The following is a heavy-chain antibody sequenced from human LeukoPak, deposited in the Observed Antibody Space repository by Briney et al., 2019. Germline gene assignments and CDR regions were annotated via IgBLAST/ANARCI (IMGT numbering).Heavy chain of an antibody. CDR2: IYPGDSDT. CDR3: AIRYSGSYHDY. V-gene: IGHV5-51*01. J-gene: IGHJ4*02. D-gene: IGHD1-26*01. CDR1: GYNFPTSW. Sequence: GESLKISCNGSGYNFPTSWIGWVRQMPGKGLEWMGLIYPGDSDTRYSPSFQGQVTISVDKSISTAYLQWSSLKASDTAMYYCAIRYSGSYHDYWGQGTLVTVSS.